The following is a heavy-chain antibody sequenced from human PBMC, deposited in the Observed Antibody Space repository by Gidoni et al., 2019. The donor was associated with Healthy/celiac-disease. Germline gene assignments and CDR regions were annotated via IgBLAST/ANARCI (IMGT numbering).Heavy chain of an antibody. Sequence: QVQLVQSGAEVKKPGASVKVSCQVSGYTLPELSMHWVRQAPGKGLEWMGGFDPEDGETIYAQKFQGRVTMTEDTSTDTAYMELSSLRSEDTAVYYCATARGPDILNYYDSSGDRLGYFDYWGQGTLVTVSS. D-gene: IGHD3-22*01. J-gene: IGHJ4*02. CDR2: FDPEDGET. CDR1: GYTLPELS. V-gene: IGHV1-24*01. CDR3: ATARGPDILNYYDSSGDRLGYFDY.